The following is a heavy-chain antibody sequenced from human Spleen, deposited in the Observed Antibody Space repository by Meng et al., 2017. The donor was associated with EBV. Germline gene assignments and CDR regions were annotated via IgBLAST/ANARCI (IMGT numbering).Heavy chain of an antibody. CDR2: KNPSGSP. CDR3: ATHGSGSYSWFDP. D-gene: IGHD3-10*01. Sequence: QVQLQESGPGLVKPSQTLSLTCAVSGASFSGNYWSWIRQPPGKGLEWIGEKNPSGSPTYNPSLKSRVTISLDTSKNQLSLKLRSVTAADTAVYYCATHGSGSYSWFDPWGQGTLVTVSS. V-gene: IGHV4-34*01. J-gene: IGHJ5*02. CDR1: GASFSGNY.